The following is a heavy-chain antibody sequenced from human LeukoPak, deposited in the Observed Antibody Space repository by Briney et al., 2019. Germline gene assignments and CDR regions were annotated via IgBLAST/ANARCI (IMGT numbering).Heavy chain of an antibody. CDR1: GFTFSSYA. Sequence: GGSLRLSCAASGFTFSSYAMSWVRQAPGKGLEWVSAISGSGGSTYYADSVKGRFTISRDNSKNTLYLQMNSLRADDTAVYYCAKARCGGGSCYSVGRNWFDPWGQGTLVTVSS. J-gene: IGHJ5*02. CDR3: AKARCGGGSCYSVGRNWFDP. V-gene: IGHV3-23*01. D-gene: IGHD2-15*01. CDR2: ISGSGGST.